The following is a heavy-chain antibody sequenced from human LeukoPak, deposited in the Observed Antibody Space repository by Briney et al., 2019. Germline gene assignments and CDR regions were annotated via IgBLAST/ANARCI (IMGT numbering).Heavy chain of an antibody. J-gene: IGHJ4*02. V-gene: IGHV3-23*01. Sequence: PGGSLRLSCAASGFTFSSYAMSWVRQAPGKGLEWVSAISGSGGSTYYADSVKGRFTISRDNAKNSLYLQMNSLRAEDTAVYYCARGEYSSSYYFDYWGQGTLVTVSS. CDR3: ARGEYSSSYYFDY. D-gene: IGHD6-6*01. CDR1: GFTFSSYA. CDR2: ISGSGGST.